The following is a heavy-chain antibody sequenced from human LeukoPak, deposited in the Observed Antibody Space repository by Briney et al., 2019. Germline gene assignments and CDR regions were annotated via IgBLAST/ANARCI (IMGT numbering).Heavy chain of an antibody. J-gene: IGHJ4*02. CDR3: ARTNSITGTNPFDY. V-gene: IGHV2-70*11. Sequence: SGPTLVNPTQTLTLTCTFSGFPLSNSGMCVSWIRQPPGKALEWLARIDWDDDKYYRTSLKTRLTISKDTSKNQVVLTMTNMDPVDTATYYCARTNSITGTNPFDYWGQGTLVTVSS. CDR2: IDWDDDK. D-gene: IGHD1-7*01. CDR1: GFPLSNSGMC.